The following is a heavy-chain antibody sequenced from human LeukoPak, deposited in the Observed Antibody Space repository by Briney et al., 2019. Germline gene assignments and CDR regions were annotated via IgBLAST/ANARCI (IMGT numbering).Heavy chain of an antibody. CDR1: GGSISSGDYY. CDR2: IYYSGST. V-gene: IGHV4-30-4*01. J-gene: IGHJ5*02. CDR3: ARDRGHTVTTQESNWFDP. Sequence: PSETRSLTCTVSGGSISSGDYYWSWIRQPPGKGLEWIGYIYYSGSTYYNPSLKSRVTISVDTSKNQFSLKLSSVTAADTAVYYCARDRGHTVTTQESNWFDPWGQGTLVTVSS. D-gene: IGHD4-17*01.